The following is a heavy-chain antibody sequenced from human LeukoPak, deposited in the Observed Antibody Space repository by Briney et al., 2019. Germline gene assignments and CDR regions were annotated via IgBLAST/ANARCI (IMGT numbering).Heavy chain of an antibody. CDR3: VKGGDGFNFGDH. Sequence: GRSLRLSCAASGFSSSNFGMHWVRQTPGKGLEWVALIWSDARKTHYADSVMGRFTISRDNSENTLYLQMNSLRVEDTAVYYCVKGGDGFNFGDHWGQGNRVTVSS. J-gene: IGHJ4*02. CDR1: GFSSSNFG. CDR2: IWSDARKT. V-gene: IGHV3-33*06. D-gene: IGHD5-24*01.